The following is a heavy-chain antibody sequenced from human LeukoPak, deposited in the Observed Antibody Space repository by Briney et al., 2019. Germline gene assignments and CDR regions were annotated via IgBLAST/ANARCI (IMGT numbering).Heavy chain of an antibody. J-gene: IGHJ6*03. V-gene: IGHV3-33*01. CDR2: IWYDGSNK. D-gene: IGHD3-10*01. CDR1: GFTFSSYG. CDR3: ASTRAYGSGSPWDMDV. Sequence: GRSLRLSCAASGFTFSSYGMHWVRQAPGKGLEWVAVIWYDGSNKYYADSVKGRFTISRDNSKNTLYLQMNSLRAEDTAEYYCASTRAYGSGSPWDMDVWGKGTTVTVSS.